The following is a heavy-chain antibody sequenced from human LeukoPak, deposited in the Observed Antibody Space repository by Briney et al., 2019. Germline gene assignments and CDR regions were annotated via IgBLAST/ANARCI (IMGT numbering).Heavy chain of an antibody. CDR1: GGSISSGSYY. CDR3: ARGRAFFD. V-gene: IGHV4-61*02. CDR2: IYTSGST. Sequence: SETLSLTCTVSGGSISSGSYYWSWIRQPAGKGLEWIGRIYTSGSTNYNPSLKSRVTISFDTSKNQFSLKLSSVTAADTAVYYCARGRAFFDRGQGTLVTVSS. J-gene: IGHJ4*02. D-gene: IGHD3-3*02.